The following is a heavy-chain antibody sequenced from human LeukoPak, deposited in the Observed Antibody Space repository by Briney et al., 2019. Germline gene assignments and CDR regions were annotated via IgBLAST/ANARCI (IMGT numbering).Heavy chain of an antibody. CDR2: IYYSGST. CDR3: ARSSGSYLGDFDY. Sequence: SETLSLTCTVSGGSISSYYWSWIRQPPGKGLEWIGYIYYSGSTNYNPSLKSRVTISLDTSKNRFSLKLSSVTAADTAVYYCARSSGSYLGDFDYWGQGTLVTVSS. D-gene: IGHD1-26*01. CDR1: GGSISSYY. V-gene: IGHV4-59*08. J-gene: IGHJ4*02.